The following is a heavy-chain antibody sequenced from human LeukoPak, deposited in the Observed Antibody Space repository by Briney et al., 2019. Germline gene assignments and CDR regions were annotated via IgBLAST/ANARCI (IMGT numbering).Heavy chain of an antibody. V-gene: IGHV5-51*01. CDR3: ARQAAAAGDY. Sequence: GESLKISCKVSGYSFTSYWIAWVRQMPGKGLEWMGIIYPGDSDIRYSPSFQGQVTISADKSISTAYLQWSSLKASDTAMYYCARQAAAAGDYWGQGTLVTVSS. J-gene: IGHJ4*02. CDR2: IYPGDSDI. D-gene: IGHD6-13*01. CDR1: GYSFTSYW.